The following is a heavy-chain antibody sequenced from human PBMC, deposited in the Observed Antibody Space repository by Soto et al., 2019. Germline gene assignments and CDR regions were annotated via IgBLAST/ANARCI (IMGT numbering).Heavy chain of an antibody. CDR2: ISTYNGNT. Sequence: QVQLVQSGAEVKKPGASLKVSCQASGYSFSDYGIAWVRQAPGQGLAWVGWISTYNGNTNYAQKFQGRVTMTTDTSANTAYMELRSLRSDDTAMYYCARYGYSSGWYLGTGMDVWGHRTPVTVSS. J-gene: IGHJ6*02. D-gene: IGHD6-19*01. CDR3: ARYGYSSGWYLGTGMDV. V-gene: IGHV1-18*04. CDR1: GYSFSDYG.